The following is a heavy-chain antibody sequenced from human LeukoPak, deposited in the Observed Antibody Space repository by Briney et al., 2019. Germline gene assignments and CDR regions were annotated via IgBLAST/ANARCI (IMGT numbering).Heavy chain of an antibody. D-gene: IGHD2-15*01. CDR1: GGSISSYY. Sequence: SETLSLTCTVSGGSISSYYWSWIRQPPGKGLEWIGYIYYSGSTYYNPSLKSRATISVDTSKNQFSLKLSSVTAAGTAVYYCARVRCSGGSCYFGAYYYYMDVWGKGTTVTVSS. J-gene: IGHJ6*03. CDR3: ARVRCSGGSCYFGAYYYYMDV. V-gene: IGHV4-59*12. CDR2: IYYSGST.